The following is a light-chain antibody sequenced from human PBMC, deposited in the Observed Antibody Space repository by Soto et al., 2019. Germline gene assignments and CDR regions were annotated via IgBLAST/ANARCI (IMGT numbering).Light chain of an antibody. CDR2: DVN. V-gene: IGLV2-11*01. Sequence: QSALTQPRSLSGSPGQSVTISCTRASSDLGDSNFVSWYQQHPGEVPKLLIYDVNTQPSGVPYRFSGSKSGNSASLAISGLQVGGEADYYCCSYKGNWVFGVVTALTVL. CDR3: CSYKGNWV. CDR1: SSDLGDSNF. J-gene: IGLJ3*02.